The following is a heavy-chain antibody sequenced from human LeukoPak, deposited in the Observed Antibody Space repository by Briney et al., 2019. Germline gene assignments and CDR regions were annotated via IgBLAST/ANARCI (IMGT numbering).Heavy chain of an antibody. Sequence: PGGSLRLSCAASGFTFSSYGMHWVRQAPGKGLEWVAFIRYDGSNKYYADSVKGRFTISRDNSKNTLYLQMNSLRAEDTAVYHCARMVRGERDYWGQGTLVTVSS. CDR1: GFTFSSYG. CDR2: IRYDGSNK. D-gene: IGHD3-10*01. J-gene: IGHJ4*02. V-gene: IGHV3-30*02. CDR3: ARMVRGERDY.